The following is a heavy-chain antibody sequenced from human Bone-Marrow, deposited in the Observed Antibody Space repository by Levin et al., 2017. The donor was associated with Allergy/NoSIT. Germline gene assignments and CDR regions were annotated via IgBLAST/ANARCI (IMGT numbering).Heavy chain of an antibody. CDR1: GFTFTYYS. D-gene: IGHD6-6*01. V-gene: IGHV3-48*04. Sequence: GGSLRLSCAGSGFTFTYYSMSWVRQAPGKGLEWVSYINSDSGIKYDADSVKGRFTISRDNAKNSLYLQMNSLRAEDTAVYYCARTPLAAQYYFDYWGQGTLVTVSS. CDR2: INSDSGIK. CDR3: ARTPLAAQYYFDY. J-gene: IGHJ4*02.